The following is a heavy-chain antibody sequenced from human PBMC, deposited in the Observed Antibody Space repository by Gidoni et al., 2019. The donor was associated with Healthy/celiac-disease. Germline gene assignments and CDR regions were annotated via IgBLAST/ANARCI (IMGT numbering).Heavy chain of an antibody. V-gene: IGHV3-74*01. D-gene: IGHD2-8*02. CDR2: ST. CDR3: AREGPWSQEAFDI. Sequence: STSYADSVKGRFTISRDNAKNTLYLQMNSLRAEDTAVYYCAREGPWSQEAFDIWGQGTMVTVSS. J-gene: IGHJ3*02.